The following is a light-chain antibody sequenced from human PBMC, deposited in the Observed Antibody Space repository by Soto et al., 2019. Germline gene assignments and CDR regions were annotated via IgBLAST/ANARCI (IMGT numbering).Light chain of an antibody. Sequence: QSVLTQPPSVSAAPGQKVTISCSGSSSNIGNNYVSWYQQLPGTAPKLLIYENNKRPSGISDRFSGSKSGTSATLGITGLQTGDEADYYCGTWDSSLSAGRVFGTGTKLTVL. CDR1: SSNIGNNY. V-gene: IGLV1-51*02. J-gene: IGLJ1*01. CDR2: ENN. CDR3: GTWDSSLSAGRV.